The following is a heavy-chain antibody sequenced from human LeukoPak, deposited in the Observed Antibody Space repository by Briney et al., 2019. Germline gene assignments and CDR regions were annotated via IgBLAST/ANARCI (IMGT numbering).Heavy chain of an antibody. CDR2: ISGSGGST. CDR1: GFTFSSYA. V-gene: IGHV3-23*01. D-gene: IGHD5-24*01. J-gene: IGHJ4*02. Sequence: GGSLRLSCAASGFTFSSYAMSWVRQAPGKGLEWVSAISGSGGSTYYADSVKGRFTISRDNSKNTLYLQMNSLRAEDTAVYYCAKVGMATISGGLDYWGQGTLVTVSS. CDR3: AKVGMATISGGLDY.